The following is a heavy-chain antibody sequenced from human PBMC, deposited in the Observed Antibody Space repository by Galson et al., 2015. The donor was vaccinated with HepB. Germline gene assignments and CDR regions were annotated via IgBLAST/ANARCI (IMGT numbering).Heavy chain of an antibody. J-gene: IGHJ6*03. Sequence: SVKVSCKVSGYTLTELSMHWVRQAPGKGLEWMGGFDPEDGETIYAQKFQGRVTMTEDTSTDTAYMELSSLRSEDTAVYYCATALRGSSWYSVKYYYYYMDVWGKGTTVTVSS. CDR2: FDPEDGET. CDR1: GYTLTELS. D-gene: IGHD6-13*01. V-gene: IGHV1-24*01. CDR3: ATALRGSSWYSVKYYYYYMDV.